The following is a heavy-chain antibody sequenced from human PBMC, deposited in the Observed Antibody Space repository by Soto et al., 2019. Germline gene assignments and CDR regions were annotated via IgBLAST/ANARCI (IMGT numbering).Heavy chain of an antibody. D-gene: IGHD1-26*01. V-gene: IGHV3-33*01. CDR2: IWHDGNNK. CDR1: GFTFSNYG. Sequence: PGGSLRLSCAASGFTFSNYGMHWVRQAPGKGLECVAIIWHDGNNKYYADSVRGRFITSRDNSKNRLYLQMNSLRAEDTAVYYCASDLVGASDSYGLDVWSQGTPVTVSS. CDR3: ASDLVGASDSYGLDV. J-gene: IGHJ6*02.